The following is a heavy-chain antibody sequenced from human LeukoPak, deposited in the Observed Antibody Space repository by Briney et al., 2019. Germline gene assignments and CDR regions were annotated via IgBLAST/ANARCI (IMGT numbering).Heavy chain of an antibody. CDR1: GFTFSNYD. CDR2: ISGSGGTI. D-gene: IGHD3-22*01. V-gene: IGHV3-48*03. CDR3: ARQTKDYYDSSGYYYVYY. J-gene: IGHJ4*02. Sequence: GGSLRLSCAASGFTFSNYDMTWVRQAPGTGLEWVSGISGSGGTIYYADSVKGRFTISRDNAKNSLYLQMNSLRAEDTAVYYCARQTKDYYDSSGYYYVYYWGQGTLVTVSS.